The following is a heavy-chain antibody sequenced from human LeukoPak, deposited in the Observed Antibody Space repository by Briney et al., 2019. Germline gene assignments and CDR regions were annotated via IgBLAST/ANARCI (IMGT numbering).Heavy chain of an antibody. CDR3: AKDLPTKCRGDCPSDY. CDR1: GFTFRSYA. D-gene: IGHD2-21*02. V-gene: IGHV3-23*01. Sequence: GGSLRLSCAASGFTFRSYAMNWVRQAPGKGLEWVSHISDNGGRTYYAESVKGRFAISRDNSKNTLYLQMNSLRVEDTALYYCAKDLPTKCRGDCPSDYWGQGTLVTVSS. CDR2: ISDNGGRT. J-gene: IGHJ4*02.